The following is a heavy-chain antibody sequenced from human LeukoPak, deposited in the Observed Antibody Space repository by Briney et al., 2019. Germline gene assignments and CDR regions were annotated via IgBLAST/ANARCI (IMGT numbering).Heavy chain of an antibody. J-gene: IGHJ3*02. D-gene: IGHD3-22*01. CDR3: ARDRYYDSRGYDAFDI. CDR2: IYSGGNT. V-gene: IGHV3-66*01. Sequence: GGSLRLSCAASGFTVSTNYMSWVRQAPGKGLQWDSVIYSGGNTNYADSVKGRFTISRDNSRNTVYLQMNSLRAEDTAVYYCARDRYYDSRGYDAFDIWGQGTMVSVSP. CDR1: GFTVSTNY.